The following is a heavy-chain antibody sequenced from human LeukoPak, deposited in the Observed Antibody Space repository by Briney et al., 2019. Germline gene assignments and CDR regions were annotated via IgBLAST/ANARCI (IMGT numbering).Heavy chain of an antibody. V-gene: IGHV4-34*01. CDR1: GGSFSGYY. Sequence: SETLSLTCAVYGGSFSGYYWSWIRQPPGKGLEWIGEINHSGSTNYNPSLKSRVTTSVDTSKNQFSLKLSSVTAADTAVYYCARGRSREVLRYFDWSLSYYYYGMDVWGQGTTVTVSS. D-gene: IGHD3-9*01. CDR3: ARGRSREVLRYFDWSLSYYYYGMDV. CDR2: INHSGST. J-gene: IGHJ6*02.